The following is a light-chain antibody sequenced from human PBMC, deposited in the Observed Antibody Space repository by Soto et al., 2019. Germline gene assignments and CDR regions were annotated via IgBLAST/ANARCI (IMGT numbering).Light chain of an antibody. V-gene: IGKV1-5*03. CDR1: QNIDTW. Sequence: DIQMTQSPSTLSASIGDRINISCRASQNIDTWLAWYQQRPGEAPKLLIYTASNLENGVPSWFSGSGSGTAFTLTISSLQPEDFATYYCQQYIDSSRSFGQGTQVE. J-gene: IGKJ1*01. CDR3: QQYIDSSRS. CDR2: TAS.